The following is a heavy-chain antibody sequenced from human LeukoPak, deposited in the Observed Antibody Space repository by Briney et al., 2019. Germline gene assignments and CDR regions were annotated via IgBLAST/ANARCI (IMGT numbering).Heavy chain of an antibody. CDR1: GFTFSSYW. J-gene: IGHJ3*02. V-gene: IGHV3-7*01. D-gene: IGHD3-3*01. CDR2: IKQDGSEK. Sequence: GGSLRLSCAASGFTFSSYWMSWVRQAPGKGLEWVANIKQDGSEKYYVDSVKGRFTISRDNAKNSLYLQMNSLRAEDTAVYYCARGVVRFLEWKDPLHAFDIWGQGTMVTVSS. CDR3: ARGVVRFLEWKDPLHAFDI.